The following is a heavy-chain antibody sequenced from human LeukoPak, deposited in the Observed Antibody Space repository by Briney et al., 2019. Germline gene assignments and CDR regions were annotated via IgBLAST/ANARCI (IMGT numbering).Heavy chain of an antibody. J-gene: IGHJ6*03. V-gene: IGHV4-61*02. CDR1: GGSISSGSYY. CDR2: IYTSGST. CDR3: ARTSRQAYYYDSSGSDYYYYYYMDV. D-gene: IGHD3-22*01. Sequence: SETLSLTCTVSGGSISSGSYYWSWIRQPAGKGLEWIGRIYTSGSTNYNPSLKSRVTISVDTSKNQFSLKLSSVTAADTAVYYCARTSRQAYYYDSSGSDYYYYYYMDVWGKGTTVTVSS.